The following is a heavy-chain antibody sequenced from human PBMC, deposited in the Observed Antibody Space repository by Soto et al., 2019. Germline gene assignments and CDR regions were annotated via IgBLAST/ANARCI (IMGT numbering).Heavy chain of an antibody. D-gene: IGHD2-2*02. Sequence: EVQLVESGGGLVKPGGSLRLSCAASGFTFSSYSMNWVRQAPGKGLEWVSSISSSSSYIYYADSVKGRFTISRDNAKNLLYLQMNSLRGEETGGYYCARDPSTGYLAATPDYWGQGTLVTVSS. CDR2: ISSSSSYI. CDR3: ARDPSTGYLAATPDY. J-gene: IGHJ4*02. V-gene: IGHV3-21*01. CDR1: GFTFSSYS.